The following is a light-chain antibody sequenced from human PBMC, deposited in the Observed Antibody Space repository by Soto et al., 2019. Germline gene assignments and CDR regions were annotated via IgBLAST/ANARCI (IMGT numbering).Light chain of an antibody. J-gene: IGKJ5*01. V-gene: IGKV1-39*01. Sequence: DIQMTQSPSSLSASVGDRVTITCRASERINNYLNWYQQKPGRAPKLLIYSASSLQSGIPSRFSGSGSGTDFTDFTLTISSLEPEDFAVYYCQQRSNWPIITFGQGTRLEIK. CDR1: ERINNY. CDR3: QQRSNWPIIT. CDR2: SAS.